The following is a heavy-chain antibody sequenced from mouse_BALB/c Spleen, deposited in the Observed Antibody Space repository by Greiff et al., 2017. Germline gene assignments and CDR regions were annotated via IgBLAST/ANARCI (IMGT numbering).Heavy chain of an antibody. J-gene: IGHJ2*01. D-gene: IGHD2-2*01. CDR1: GFTFSDYY. V-gene: IGHV5-4*02. Sequence: VMLVESGGGLVKPGGSLKLSCAASGFTFSDYYMYWVRQTPEKRLEWVATISDGGSYTYYPDSVKGRFTISRDNAKNNLYLQMSSLKSEDTAMYYCARDGLWLRQGNYFDYWGQGTTLTVSS. CDR2: ISDGGSYT. CDR3: ARDGLWLRQGNYFDY.